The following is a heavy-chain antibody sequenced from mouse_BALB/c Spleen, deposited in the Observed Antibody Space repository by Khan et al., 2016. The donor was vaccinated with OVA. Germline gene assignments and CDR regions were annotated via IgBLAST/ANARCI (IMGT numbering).Heavy chain of an antibody. CDR2: INPNNGDT. D-gene: IGHD1-1*01. J-gene: IGHJ2*01. Sequence: EVQLQQSGPELVKPGASVKISCKASGYIFSDYTMDWVKQSHGKSLEWIGDINPNNGDTFYNQKFKGKATLTVDKSSSTAFMELRSLTSEDTAVYYCARSGYGSLCYWGQGSTLTVSP. CDR3: ARSGYGSLCY. CDR1: GYIFSDYT. V-gene: IGHV1-18*01.